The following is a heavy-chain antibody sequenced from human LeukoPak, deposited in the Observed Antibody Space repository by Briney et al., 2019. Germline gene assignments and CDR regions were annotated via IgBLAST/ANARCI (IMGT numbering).Heavy chain of an antibody. CDR2: IYHSGST. Sequence: SQTLSLTCAVSGGSISSGGYSWSWIRQPPGKGLEWIGYIYHSGSTYYNPSLKSRVTISVDRSKNQFSLKLSSVTAADTAVYYCARGRGGYCSSNSCPPYYFDYWGQGTLATVSS. D-gene: IGHD2-2*01. CDR1: GGSISSGGYS. CDR3: ARGRGGYCSSNSCPPYYFDY. V-gene: IGHV4-30-2*01. J-gene: IGHJ4*02.